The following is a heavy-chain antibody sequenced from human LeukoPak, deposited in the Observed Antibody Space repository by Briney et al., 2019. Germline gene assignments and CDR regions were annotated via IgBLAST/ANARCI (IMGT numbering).Heavy chain of an antibody. Sequence: PSETLSPTCAVSGGSISSNSYYWGWIRQPPGKGLEWIGSIYYSGSTYYNPSLKSRVTISVDTSKNQFSLKLSSVTAADTAVYYCARGSFDPWGQGTLVTVSS. J-gene: IGHJ5*02. CDR3: ARGSFDP. V-gene: IGHV4-39*01. CDR2: IYYSGST. CDR1: GGSISSNSYY.